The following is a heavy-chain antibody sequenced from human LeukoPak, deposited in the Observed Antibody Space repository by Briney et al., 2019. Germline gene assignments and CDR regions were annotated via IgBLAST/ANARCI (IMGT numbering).Heavy chain of an antibody. D-gene: IGHD6-6*01. J-gene: IGHJ6*03. V-gene: IGHV1-69*05. CDR1: GGTFSSYA. CDR3: ARSTEDSSSLPYYYYMDV. Sequence: GASVKVSCKASGGTFSSYAISWVRQAPGQGLEWMGGIIPIFGTANYAQKFQGRVTITTDESTSTAYMELSSLRSEDTAVYYCARSTEDSSSLPYYYYMDVWGKGTTVTVSS. CDR2: IIPIFGTA.